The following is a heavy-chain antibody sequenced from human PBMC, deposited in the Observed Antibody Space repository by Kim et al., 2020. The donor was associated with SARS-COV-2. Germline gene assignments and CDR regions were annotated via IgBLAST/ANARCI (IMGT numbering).Heavy chain of an antibody. CDR3: ARSTGYSSSYWFDP. J-gene: IGHJ5*02. D-gene: IGHD6-6*01. CDR2: INPNSGGT. CDR1: GYTFTGYY. V-gene: IGHV1-2*06. Sequence: ASVKVSCKASGYTFTGYYMHWVRQAPGQGLEWMGRINPNSGGTNYAQKFQGRVTMTRDTSISTAYMELSRLRSDDTAVYYCARSTGYSSSYWFDPWGQGTLVTVSS.